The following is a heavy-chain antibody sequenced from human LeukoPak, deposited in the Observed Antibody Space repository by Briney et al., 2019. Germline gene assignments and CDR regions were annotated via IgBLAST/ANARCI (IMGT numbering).Heavy chain of an antibody. CDR2: IHASGST. J-gene: IGHJ4*02. CDR1: GGSISNSY. V-gene: IGHV4-4*07. Sequence: SETLSLTCSVSGGSISNSYWSWIRQPAGKGLEWIGRIHASGSTNYNSSLKGRVTMSIDTSKNQFSLKLKSVTAADTAIYFCAREYGDFDYWGRGTLVAVSS. D-gene: IGHD4/OR15-4a*01. CDR3: AREYGDFDY.